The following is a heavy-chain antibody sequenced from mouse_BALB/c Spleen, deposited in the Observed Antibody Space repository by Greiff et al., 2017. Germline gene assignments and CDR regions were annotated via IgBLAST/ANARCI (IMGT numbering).Heavy chain of an antibody. V-gene: IGHV5-9-4*01. Sequence: EVQGVESGGGLVKPGGSLKLSCAASGFTFSSYAMSWVRQSPEKRLEWVAEISSGGSYTYYPDTVTGRFTISRDNAKNTLYLEMSSLRSEDTAMYYCARDQDDSSGLMDYWGQGTSVTVSS. CDR2: ISSGGSYT. J-gene: IGHJ4*01. D-gene: IGHD3-2*01. CDR3: ARDQDDSSGLMDY. CDR1: GFTFSSYA.